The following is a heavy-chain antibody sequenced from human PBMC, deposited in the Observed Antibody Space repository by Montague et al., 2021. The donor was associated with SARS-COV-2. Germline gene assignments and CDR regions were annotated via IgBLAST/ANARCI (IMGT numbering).Heavy chain of an antibody. J-gene: IGHJ4*02. CDR2: IYTSGTT. CDR3: ARAHSGSWSHLDN. D-gene: IGHD5-12*01. Sequence: TLSLTCTVYGGSISSGSYYWSWIRPPAGTGLEWIGRIYTSGTTDSSFSLKSRVTISVDTSKNQFSLKLTSVTAADTDVYYCARAHSGSWSHLDNWGQGGLVTVSS. V-gene: IGHV4-61*02. CDR1: GGSISSGSYY.